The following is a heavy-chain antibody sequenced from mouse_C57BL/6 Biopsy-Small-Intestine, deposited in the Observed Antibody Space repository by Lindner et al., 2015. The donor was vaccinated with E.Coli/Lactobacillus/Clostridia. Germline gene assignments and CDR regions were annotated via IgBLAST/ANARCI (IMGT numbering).Heavy chain of an antibody. CDR2: IYPGDGDT. J-gene: IGHJ2*01. CDR1: GYAFSIYW. D-gene: IGHD2-2*01. V-gene: IGHV1-80*01. CDR3: ARGGLSFDY. Sequence: VQLQESGAELVKPGASVKISCKASGYAFSIYWMNWVKQRPGKGLEWIGQIYPGDGDTNYNGKFKGKATLTADKSSSTAYMQLSSLTSEDSAVYFCARGGLSFDYWGQGTTLTVSS.